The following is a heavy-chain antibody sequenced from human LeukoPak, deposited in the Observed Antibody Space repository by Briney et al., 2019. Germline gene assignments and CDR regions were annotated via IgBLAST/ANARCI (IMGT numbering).Heavy chain of an antibody. CDR3: AKAGGVSSSSPYYYYYYYMDV. CDR2: IYSGGST. CDR1: GFTVSSNY. J-gene: IGHJ6*03. V-gene: IGHV3-53*01. Sequence: GGSLRLSCAASGFTVSSNYMSWVRQAPGKGLEWVSVIYSGGSTYYADSVKGRFTISRDNSKNTLYLQMNSLRAEDTAVYYCAKAGGVSSSSPYYYYYYYMDVWGKGTTVTVSS. D-gene: IGHD6-6*01.